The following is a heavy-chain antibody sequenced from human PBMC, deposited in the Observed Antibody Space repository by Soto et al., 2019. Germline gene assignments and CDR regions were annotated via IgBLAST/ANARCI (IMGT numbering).Heavy chain of an antibody. V-gene: IGHV4-59*01. D-gene: IGHD6-13*01. CDR2: IYYTGTP. CDR1: GDSINNSY. Sequence: SETLSLTCAVSGDSINNSYWSWIRQPPGNRLERIGNIYYTGTPTYHPSLEARVTLPVETSKNQCSLKLNSVDAADTAVYYCAKYRRTEAEGFTLDYWGRGTLVTVSS. CDR3: AKYRRTEAEGFTLDY. J-gene: IGHJ4*02.